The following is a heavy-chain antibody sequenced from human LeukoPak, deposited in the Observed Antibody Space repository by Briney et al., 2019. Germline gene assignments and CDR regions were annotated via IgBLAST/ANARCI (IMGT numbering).Heavy chain of an antibody. J-gene: IGHJ4*02. CDR2: ISGSGGST. CDR3: AKSSRRYYYDSSGYYQ. V-gene: IGHV3-23*01. CDR1: GFTFSSYA. Sequence: GGSLRLSCAASGFTFSSYAMSWVRQAPGKGLEWVSAISGSGGSTYYADSVKGRFTISRDSSKNTLYLQMNSLRAEDTAVYYCAKSSRRYYYDSSGYYQWGQGTLVTVSS. D-gene: IGHD3-22*01.